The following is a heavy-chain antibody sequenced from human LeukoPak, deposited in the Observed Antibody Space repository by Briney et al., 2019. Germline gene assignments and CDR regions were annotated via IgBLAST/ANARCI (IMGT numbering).Heavy chain of an antibody. CDR2: IYPGGST. J-gene: IGHJ3*02. D-gene: IGHD6-13*01. Sequence: GGSLRLSCAVSGITLSNYGMSWVRQAPGKGLEWVSVIYPGGSTYYADSVKGRFTISRHNSENTLDLQMNSLRVEDTAVYYCARGPWAAAGGSIDGLDIWGQGTMVTVSS. V-gene: IGHV3-53*04. CDR1: GITLSNYG. CDR3: ARGPWAAAGGSIDGLDI.